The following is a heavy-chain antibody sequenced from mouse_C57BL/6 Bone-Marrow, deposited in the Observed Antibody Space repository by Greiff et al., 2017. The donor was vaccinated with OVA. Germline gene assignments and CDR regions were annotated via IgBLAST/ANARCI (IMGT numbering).Heavy chain of an antibody. CDR1: DSEVFPTAY. V-gene: IGHV15-2*01. Sequence: VQLQQSGSELRSPGSSVKLSCKDSDSEVFPTAYMSWVRQKPGHGFEWIGGILPSIGSTFYGEKYEDKATLDADTLPNTTYCELNSLTSEDSAIYDCARSSYYGSSYDYFDYWGQGTTLTVSS. D-gene: IGHD1-1*01. CDR2: ILPSIGST. CDR3: ARSSYYGSSYDYFDY. J-gene: IGHJ2*01.